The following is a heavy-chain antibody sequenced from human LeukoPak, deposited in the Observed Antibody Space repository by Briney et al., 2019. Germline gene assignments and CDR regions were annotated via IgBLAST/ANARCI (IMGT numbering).Heavy chain of an antibody. CDR2: IRYDGSNK. CDR3: AKDPRYGPAALYYFDY. Sequence: GRSLRLSCAASGFSFDDHAMHWVRQAPGKGLEWVAFIRYDGSNKYYADSVKGRFTISRDNSKNTLYLQMNSLRAEDTAVYYCAKDPRYGPAALYYFDYWGQGTLVTVSS. CDR1: GFSFDDHA. D-gene: IGHD2-2*01. V-gene: IGHV3-30*02. J-gene: IGHJ4*02.